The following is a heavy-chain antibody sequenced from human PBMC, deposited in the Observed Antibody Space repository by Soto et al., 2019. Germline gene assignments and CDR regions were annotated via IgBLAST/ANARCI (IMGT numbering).Heavy chain of an antibody. CDR3: ARDSTMTSAWRGLDV. D-gene: IGHD5-12*01. Sequence: SETLSLTCAVYGGSFSGYYWSWIRQPPGKGLEWIGEINHSGSTNYNPSLKSRVTISVDTSKNQFSLKLSSVTAADTAVYYCARDSTMTSAWRGLDVWGQGTTVTVSS. CDR1: GGSFSGYY. V-gene: IGHV4-34*01. CDR2: INHSGST. J-gene: IGHJ6*02.